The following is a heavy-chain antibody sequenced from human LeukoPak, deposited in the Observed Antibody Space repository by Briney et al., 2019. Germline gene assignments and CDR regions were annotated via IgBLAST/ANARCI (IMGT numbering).Heavy chain of an antibody. J-gene: IGHJ3*02. Sequence: PSETLSLTCTVSGGSISSYYWSWIRQPPGKGLVWIGYIYYSGSTNYNPSLKSRVTISVDTSKNQFSLKLSSVTAADTAVYYCARSFDRRDGYNSDAFDIWGQGTMVTVSS. CDR1: GGSISSYY. CDR3: ARSFDRRDGYNSDAFDI. V-gene: IGHV4-59*01. D-gene: IGHD5-24*01. CDR2: IYYSGST.